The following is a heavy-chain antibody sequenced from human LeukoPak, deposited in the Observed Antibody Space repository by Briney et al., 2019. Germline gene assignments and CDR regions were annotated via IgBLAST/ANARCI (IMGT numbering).Heavy chain of an antibody. CDR1: GGTFSSYA. J-gene: IGHJ6*03. D-gene: IGHD5-18*01. CDR3: ARDKGNVDTATYYYMDG. CDR2: IIPIFGTA. Sequence: SVKVSCKASGGTFSSYAISWVRQAPGQGLEWMGGIIPIFGTANYAQKFQGRVTITADESTSTAYMELSSLRSEDTAVYYCARDKGNVDTATYYYMDGWGQGTTVTISS. V-gene: IGHV1-69*13.